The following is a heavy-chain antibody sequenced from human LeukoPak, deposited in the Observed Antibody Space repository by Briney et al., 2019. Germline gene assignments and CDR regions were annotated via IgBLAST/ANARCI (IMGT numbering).Heavy chain of an antibody. Sequence: PGGSLRLSCAASGFTVSSNYMSWVRQAPGKGLEWVSIIYSGGSTFYADSVKGRFTISRDNSKNTLYLQMNSLRAEDTAVYYCARGAYDSSGYYPSWDDYWGQGTLVTVSS. CDR2: IYSGGST. D-gene: IGHD3-22*01. V-gene: IGHV3-53*01. J-gene: IGHJ4*02. CDR3: ARGAYDSSGYYPSWDDY. CDR1: GFTVSSNY.